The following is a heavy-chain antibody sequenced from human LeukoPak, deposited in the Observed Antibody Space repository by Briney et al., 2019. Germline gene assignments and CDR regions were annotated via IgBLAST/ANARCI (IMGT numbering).Heavy chain of an antibody. CDR2: ISESGDDT. CDR1: GFTFSNFA. Sequence: PGGSLRLSCAASGFTFSNFAMNWVRQAPGKGLEWVSSISESGDDTAYADSVKGRFTISRDNSKNTLYLQMNSLRAEDTAVYYCAKEAHIAVAVFDYWGQGTLVTVSS. D-gene: IGHD6-19*01. V-gene: IGHV3-23*01. J-gene: IGHJ4*02. CDR3: AKEAHIAVAVFDY.